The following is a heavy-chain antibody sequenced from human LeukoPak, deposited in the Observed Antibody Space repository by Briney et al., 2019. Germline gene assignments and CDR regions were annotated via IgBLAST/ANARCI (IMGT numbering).Heavy chain of an antibody. Sequence: GGSLRLSCAASGFTFSSYGMHWVRQAPGKGLEWVAVIWYDGSNKYYADSVKGRFTISRDNSKNTLYLQMNSLRGEDTAVDYCAKGDYDILTFDDAFDIWGQGTMVTVSS. CDR3: AKGDYDILTFDDAFDI. CDR2: IWYDGSNK. CDR1: GFTFSSYG. V-gene: IGHV3-33*06. D-gene: IGHD3-9*01. J-gene: IGHJ3*02.